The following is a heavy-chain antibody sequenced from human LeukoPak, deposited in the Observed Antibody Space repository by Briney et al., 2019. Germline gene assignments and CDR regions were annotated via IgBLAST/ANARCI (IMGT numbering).Heavy chain of an antibody. V-gene: IGHV3-21*01. D-gene: IGHD4-11*01. CDR3: ASFRDYSNCD. J-gene: IGHJ4*02. CDR2: ISSRSSYI. Sequence: GGSLRLSCAASGFTFSSYSMNWVRQAPGKGLEWVSFISSRSSYIYYADSVKGRFTISRDNANNSLYLHMNSLRAEDTAVYYCASFRDYSNCDWGEGTLVTVSS. CDR1: GFTFSSYS.